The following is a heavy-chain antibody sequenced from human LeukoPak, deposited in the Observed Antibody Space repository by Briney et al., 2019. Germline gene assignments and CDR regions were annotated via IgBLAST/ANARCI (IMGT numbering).Heavy chain of an antibody. CDR1: GFTFSNSW. Sequence: GGSLRLSCAASGFTFSNSWMSWVRQAPGKGLEWVCRIKSKTDGGTTDYAAPVKGRFTIARDDSKNTLYLQMNSLTTEDTAVYYCPTDSRDGSFGYWGQGTLVTVSS. V-gene: IGHV3-15*01. CDR2: IKSKTDGGTT. D-gene: IGHD5-24*01. J-gene: IGHJ4*02. CDR3: PTDSRDGSFGY.